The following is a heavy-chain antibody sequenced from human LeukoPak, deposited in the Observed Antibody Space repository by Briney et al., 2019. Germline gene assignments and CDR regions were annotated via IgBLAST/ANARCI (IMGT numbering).Heavy chain of an antibody. V-gene: IGHV4-30-4*08. D-gene: IGHD6-13*01. CDR1: GGSISSGDNY. Sequence: SETLSLTCTVSGGSISSGDNYWSWIRQPPGKGLEWIGYSYYSGSTYHNPSLKSRVTITVDTSKNQFSLKLSSVTAADTAVYYCARGDLYSSSWYNWGQGTLVTVSS. J-gene: IGHJ4*02. CDR3: ARGDLYSSSWYN. CDR2: SYYSGST.